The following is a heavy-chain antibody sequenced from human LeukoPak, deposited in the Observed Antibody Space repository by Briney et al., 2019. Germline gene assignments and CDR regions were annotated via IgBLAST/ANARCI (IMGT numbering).Heavy chain of an antibody. J-gene: IGHJ6*02. V-gene: IGHV3-33*01. Sequence: GRSLRLSCAASGFTFSSYGMHWVRQAPGKGLEWVAVIWYDGSNKYYADSVKGRFTISRDNSKNTLYLQMNSLRAEDTAGYYCASGLTAINDYYGMDVSGQGTTVTVSS. CDR1: GFTFSSYG. CDR2: IWYDGSNK. D-gene: IGHD2-2*02. CDR3: ASGLTAINDYYGMDV.